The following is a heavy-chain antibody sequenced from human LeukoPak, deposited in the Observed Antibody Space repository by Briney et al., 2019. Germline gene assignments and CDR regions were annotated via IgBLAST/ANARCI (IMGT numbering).Heavy chain of an antibody. V-gene: IGHV1-18*01. CDR1: GYTFTSYG. Sequence: ASVKVSCKASGYTFTSYGISWVRQAPGQGLEWMGWISAYNGNTNYAQKLQGRVTMTTDTSTSTAYMELRSLRSDDTAVYYCARDDGDYDSSGYYYAGGDYWGQGTLVTVSS. CDR2: ISAYNGNT. J-gene: IGHJ4*02. D-gene: IGHD3-22*01. CDR3: ARDDGDYDSSGYYYAGGDY.